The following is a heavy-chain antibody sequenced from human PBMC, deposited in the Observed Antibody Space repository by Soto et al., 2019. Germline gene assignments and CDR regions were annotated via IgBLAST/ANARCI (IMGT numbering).Heavy chain of an antibody. CDR1: GFIFSDYY. D-gene: IGHD1-20*01. CDR2: TSNSGSTK. CDR3: AIDRKGIIVY. V-gene: IGHV3-11*01. Sequence: QVQLVEYGGGLVKPGGSLRLSCASAGFIFSDYYMSWIRQAPGKGLELVSYTSNSGSTKYYADSVKGRFTISRDNAKKSLYLQMISLRAEDTAVYYCAIDRKGIIVYWGQGTLVTFSS. J-gene: IGHJ1*01.